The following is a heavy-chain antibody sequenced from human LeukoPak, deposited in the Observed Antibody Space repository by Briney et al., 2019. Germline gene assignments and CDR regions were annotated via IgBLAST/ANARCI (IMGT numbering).Heavy chain of an antibody. CDR1: GFTFSDYY. D-gene: IGHD3-22*01. CDR2: INNSSSYT. V-gene: IGHV3-11*03. CDR3: ARQRVGSRYYDSSGYRDWFDP. J-gene: IGHJ5*02. Sequence: GGSLRLSCAASGFTFSDYYMSWIRQAPGKGLDWVSYINNSSSYTNYADSVKGRFTISRDNAKNSLYLQMNSLRAEDTAVYYCARQRVGSRYYDSSGYRDWFDPWGQGTLVTVSS.